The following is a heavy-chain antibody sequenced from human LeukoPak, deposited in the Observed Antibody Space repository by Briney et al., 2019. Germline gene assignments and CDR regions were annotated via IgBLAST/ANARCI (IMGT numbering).Heavy chain of an antibody. CDR1: GGTFSSYA. D-gene: IGHD2-15*01. J-gene: IGHJ4*02. Sequence: GASVKVSCKASGGTFSSYAISWVRQAPGQGLEWMGRIIPILGIANYAQKFQGRVTITADKSTSTAYMELSSLRSEDTAVYYCASTEGYCSGGSCYSEVWGQGTLVTVSS. V-gene: IGHV1-69*04. CDR2: IIPILGIA. CDR3: ASTEGYCSGGSCYSEV.